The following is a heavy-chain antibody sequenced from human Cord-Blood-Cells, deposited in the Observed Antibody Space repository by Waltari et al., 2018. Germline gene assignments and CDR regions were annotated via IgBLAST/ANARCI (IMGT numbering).Heavy chain of an antibody. V-gene: IGHV1-2*06. D-gene: IGHD3-16*01. CDR3: ARDWKRWGVGFDY. J-gene: IGHJ4*02. Sequence: QVQLVQSGAEVKKPGASVKVSCKASGYTFTGYYMHWVRQAPGQGLEWMGRINPNSGGTNYAQKFQGRVTMTRDTSISTAYMELSRLRSDDMAVYYCARDWKRWGVGFDYWGQGTLVTVSS. CDR2: INPNSGGT. CDR1: GYTFTGYY.